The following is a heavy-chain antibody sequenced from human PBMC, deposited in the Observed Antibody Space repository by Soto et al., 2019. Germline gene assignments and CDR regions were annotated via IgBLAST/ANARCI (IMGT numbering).Heavy chain of an antibody. CDR1: GGSISSYY. CDR3: AREETWLQLDY. CDR2: IYYSGST. D-gene: IGHD5-12*01. Sequence: QVQLQESGPGLVKPSETLSLTCTVSGGSISSYYWSWIRQPPGKGLEWIGYIYYSGSTNYNPSLKSRVTRSVATSKSQFSLKLSSVTAADTAVYYCAREETWLQLDYWGQGTLVTVSS. V-gene: IGHV4-59*01. J-gene: IGHJ4*02.